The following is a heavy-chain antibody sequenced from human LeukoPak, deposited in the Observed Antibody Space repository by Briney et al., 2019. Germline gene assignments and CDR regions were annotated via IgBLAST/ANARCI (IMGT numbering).Heavy chain of an antibody. Sequence: PSETLSLTCTVSGGSTSSYYWSWIRQPPGKGLEWIGYIYYSGSTNYNPSLKSRVTISVDTSKNQFSLKLSSVTAADTAVYYCARGSGGSSWKTFDYWGQGTLVTVSS. J-gene: IGHJ4*02. CDR3: ARGSGGSSWKTFDY. CDR2: IYYSGST. CDR1: GGSTSSYY. V-gene: IGHV4-59*01. D-gene: IGHD6-13*01.